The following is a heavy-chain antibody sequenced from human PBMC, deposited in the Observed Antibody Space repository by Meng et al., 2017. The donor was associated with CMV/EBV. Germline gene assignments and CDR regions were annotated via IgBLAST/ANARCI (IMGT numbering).Heavy chain of an antibody. CDR3: AKDLSFWSGYWGPPIYGMDV. Sequence: GESLKISCAASGFTFDDYGMSWVRQAPGKGLEWVSGINWNGGSTGYADSVKGRFTISRDNSKNTLYLQMNSLRAEDTAVYYCAKDLSFWSGYWGPPIYGMDVWGQGTTVTVSS. CDR2: INWNGGST. CDR1: GFTFDDYG. V-gene: IGHV3-20*04. J-gene: IGHJ6*02. D-gene: IGHD3-3*01.